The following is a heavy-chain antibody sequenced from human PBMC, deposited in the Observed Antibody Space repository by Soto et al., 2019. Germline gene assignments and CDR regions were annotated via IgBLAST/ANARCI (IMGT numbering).Heavy chain of an antibody. CDR1: GGSIETYY. V-gene: IGHV4-59*01. Sequence: PSETLSLTCSVSGGSIETYYWSWMRQSPGKGLEWIGYISSSGSTTYNPSLESRVTLSVDTAKNEFSLKLNSVTAADTAVYYCARGEQLAHNWFDPWGQGTLVTVS. CDR3: ARGEQLAHNWFDP. J-gene: IGHJ5*02. D-gene: IGHD6-13*01. CDR2: ISSSGST.